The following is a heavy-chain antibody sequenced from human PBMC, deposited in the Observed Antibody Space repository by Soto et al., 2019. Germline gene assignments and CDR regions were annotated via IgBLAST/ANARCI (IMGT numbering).Heavy chain of an antibody. J-gene: IGHJ4*02. CDR1: GFPFSSYV. CDR2: ISGSGGNK. Sequence: EVQLLESGGHLVQPGGSLRVSCAASGFPFSSYVMSWVRQAPGKGLEWVSGISGSGGNKYYADSVKGRFTISRDNSRNTLYLQMASLRADDTAIYYCAISGTRFTRTYYSDYFDKWGQGTLVTVSS. V-gene: IGHV3-23*01. D-gene: IGHD1-26*01. CDR3: AISGTRFTRTYYSDYFDK.